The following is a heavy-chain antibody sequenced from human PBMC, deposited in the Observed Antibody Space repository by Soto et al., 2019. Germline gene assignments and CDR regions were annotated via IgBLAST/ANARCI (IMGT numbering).Heavy chain of an antibody. Sequence: QVQLVQSGAEVKKPGSSVKVSCRASGGTFSSHTISWVRQAPGQGLEWMGGIMPMFGVTKYARKFQGRLTMAANESTSTAYMEVSSLTSEDTAVYYCAGECVTSSMSLPWMGYHYYGLDVWGQGTTVIVSS. CDR3: AGECVTSSMSLPWMGYHYYGLDV. CDR2: IMPMFGVT. J-gene: IGHJ6*02. CDR1: GGTFSSHT. V-gene: IGHV1-69*12. D-gene: IGHD2-2*01.